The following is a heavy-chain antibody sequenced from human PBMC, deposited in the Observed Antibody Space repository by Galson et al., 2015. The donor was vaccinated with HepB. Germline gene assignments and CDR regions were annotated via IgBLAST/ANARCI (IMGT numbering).Heavy chain of an antibody. D-gene: IGHD2/OR15-2a*01. Sequence: SVKVSCKASGYTLTRHAMNWVRQAPGQGLEWMGWININTGNPTYAQGFTGRFVFSLGTSVSTASLQISSLRAEDTAVYYCARDAHGNNQKYGMDVWGQGTTVTVSS. CDR3: ARDAHGNNQKYGMDV. CDR2: ININTGNP. V-gene: IGHV7-4-1*02. J-gene: IGHJ6*02. CDR1: GYTLTRHA.